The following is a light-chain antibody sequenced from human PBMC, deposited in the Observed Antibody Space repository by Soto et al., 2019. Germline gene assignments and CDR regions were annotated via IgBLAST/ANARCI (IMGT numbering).Light chain of an antibody. CDR1: QDIGNF. CDR3: QKCKVAPFT. J-gene: IGKJ4*01. CDR2: AAS. V-gene: IGKV1-27*01. Sequence: ILMTQSTSSLSAFVGDRVTITCRASQDIGNFLAWYQQKPGKVPKLLIYAASTLQSVVPSRFSGSGSGTDFALTISSLQPEDVATYYCQKCKVAPFTFGGGTKVEIK.